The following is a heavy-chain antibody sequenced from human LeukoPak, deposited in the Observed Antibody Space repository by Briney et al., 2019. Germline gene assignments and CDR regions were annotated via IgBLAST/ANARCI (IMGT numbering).Heavy chain of an antibody. D-gene: IGHD3-16*01. V-gene: IGHV5-10-1*01. J-gene: IGHJ4*02. CDR1: GYSFPSYW. CDR2: IAPSDSYT. Sequence: GESLKISCKVSGYSFPSYWITWVRQVPGKGLEWMGRIAPSDSYTNYNPSFEGHVTMSVEKSITTVYLQWSSLKASDTAMYYCARLPGGSMTHFDYWGQGTLVTVSS. CDR3: ARLPGGSMTHFDY.